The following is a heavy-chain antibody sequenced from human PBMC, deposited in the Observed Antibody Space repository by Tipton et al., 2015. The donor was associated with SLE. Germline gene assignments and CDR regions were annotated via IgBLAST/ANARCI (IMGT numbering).Heavy chain of an antibody. J-gene: IGHJ3*02. V-gene: IGHV4-38-2*02. CDR3: ARVVDAFDI. CDR1: GGSISSGYY. CDR2: IYHSGST. Sequence: TLSLTCTVSGGSISSGYYWGWIRQPPGKGLEWIGSIYHSGSTYYNPSLKSRVTISVDTSKNQFSLKLSSVTAADTAVYYCARVVDAFDIWGQGTMVTVSS.